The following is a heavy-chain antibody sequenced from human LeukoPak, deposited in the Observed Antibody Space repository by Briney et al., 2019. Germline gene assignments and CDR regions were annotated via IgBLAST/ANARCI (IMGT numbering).Heavy chain of an antibody. CDR3: ARDRGGSYSAIDY. J-gene: IGHJ4*02. V-gene: IGHV3-48*04. CDR2: ISSSSITI. D-gene: IGHD2-15*01. CDR1: GFTFSSYS. Sequence: QPGGSLRLSCAASGFTFSSYSLNSVRQAPGKGLERVSFISSSSITIYYADSVKGRFTISRDNAEKSVYLQMNSLRAEDTAVYYCARDRGGSYSAIDYWGQGTLVTVSS.